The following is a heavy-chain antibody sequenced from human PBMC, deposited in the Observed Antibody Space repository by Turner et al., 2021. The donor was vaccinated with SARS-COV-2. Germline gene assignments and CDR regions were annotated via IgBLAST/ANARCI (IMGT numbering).Heavy chain of an antibody. CDR2: ISGSGGST. D-gene: IGHD3-16*02. V-gene: IGHV3-23*01. J-gene: IGHJ4*02. CDR3: AREIDDYVWGSYRRGY. CDR1: GFTFSSYA. Sequence: EVQLLESGGGLVQPGGSLRLSCAASGFTFSSYAMSWVRQAPGKGLEWVSAISGSGGSTYYADSVKGRFTISRDNSKNTLYLQMNSLRAEDTAVYYCAREIDDYVWGSYRRGYWGQGTLVTVSS.